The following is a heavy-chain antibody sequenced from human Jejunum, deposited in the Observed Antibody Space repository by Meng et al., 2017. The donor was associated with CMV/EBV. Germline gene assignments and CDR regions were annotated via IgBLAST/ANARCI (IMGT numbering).Heavy chain of an antibody. V-gene: IGHV4-4*02. J-gene: IGHJ4*02. CDR1: GDSISSDIW. CDR3: GRDQGRELINH. Sequence: QGPSQESGPGLVKPSGTLSLTCTVSGDSISSDIWWSWVRQPPGKGLEWIGEVYHRGDTNYNPSLKSRVDISVDKSKNQFYLSLFSVTAADTAVYYCGRDQGRELINHWGQGTLVTVSS. CDR2: VYHRGDT. D-gene: IGHD1-7*01.